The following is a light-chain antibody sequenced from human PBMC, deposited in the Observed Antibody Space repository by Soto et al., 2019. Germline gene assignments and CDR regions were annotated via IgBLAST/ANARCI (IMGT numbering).Light chain of an antibody. V-gene: IGLV2-23*02. CDR2: EVG. Sequence: QSALTQPASVSGSPGQSSPISCTGTSSDVGNYNLVSWYQHHPGKAPKLMIYEVGERPSGVSNRFSGSKSGNTASLTLSGLQAEDEADYYCCSYAGSGTYVFGIGTKVTVL. CDR3: CSYAGSGTYV. CDR1: SSDVGNYNL. J-gene: IGLJ1*01.